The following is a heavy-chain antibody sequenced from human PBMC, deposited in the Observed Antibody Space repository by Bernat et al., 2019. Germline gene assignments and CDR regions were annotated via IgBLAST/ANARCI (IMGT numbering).Heavy chain of an antibody. J-gene: IGHJ4*02. D-gene: IGHD3-10*01. V-gene: IGHV3-33*01. CDR1: GFTFSSYG. CDR3: ARDLTYYYGSGSGY. CDR2: IWYDGSNK. Sequence: QVQLVESGGGVVQPGRSLRLSCAASGFTFSSYGMHWVRQAPGKGLEWVAVIWYDGSNKYYADSVKGRFTISRDNSKNTLYLQMNSLRAEDTAVYYCARDLTYYYGSGSGYWGQGTLVTVSS.